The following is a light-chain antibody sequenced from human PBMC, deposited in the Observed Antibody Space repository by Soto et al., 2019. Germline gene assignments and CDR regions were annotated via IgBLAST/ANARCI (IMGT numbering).Light chain of an antibody. CDR3: KQYNNWPLT. J-gene: IGKJ4*01. CDR1: QSVSGN. Sequence: EILMTQSPATLSVSPGERATLSCRASQSVSGNLAWYQQKPGQPPRLLIYGASTRATGIPARFSGSGYGTEFPLPVSSLQSEDFAVYYCKQYNNWPLTFGGGTKGQIK. CDR2: GAS. V-gene: IGKV3-15*01.